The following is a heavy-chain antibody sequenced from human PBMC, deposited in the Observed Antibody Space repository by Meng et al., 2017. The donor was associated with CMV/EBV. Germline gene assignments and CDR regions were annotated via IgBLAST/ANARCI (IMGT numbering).Heavy chain of an antibody. D-gene: IGHD6-13*01. J-gene: IGHJ4*02. V-gene: IGHV3-30-3*01. CDR1: GFTFSSYA. CDR2: ISYDGSNK. CDR3: ARERGGSIAAAGPLDY. Sequence: GESLKISCAASGFTFSSYAMHWVRQAPGKGLEWVAVISYDGSNKYYADSVKGRFTISRDNSKNTLYLQMNSLRSEDTAVYYCARERGGSIAAAGPLDYWGQGTLVTVSS.